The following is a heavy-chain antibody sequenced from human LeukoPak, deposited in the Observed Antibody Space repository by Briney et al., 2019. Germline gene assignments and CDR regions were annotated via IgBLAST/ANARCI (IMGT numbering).Heavy chain of an antibody. CDR2: IYHSGST. V-gene: IGHV4-38-2*02. CDR3: AREGEFLASGYYSRQPDY. CDR1: GYSISSGYY. Sequence: SETLSLTCTVSGYSISSGYYWGWIRQPPGKGLEWIGSIYHSGSTYYNPSLKSRVTISVDTSKNQFPLKLSSVTAADTAVYYCAREGEFLASGYYSRQPDYWGQGTLVTVSS. D-gene: IGHD3-22*01. J-gene: IGHJ4*02.